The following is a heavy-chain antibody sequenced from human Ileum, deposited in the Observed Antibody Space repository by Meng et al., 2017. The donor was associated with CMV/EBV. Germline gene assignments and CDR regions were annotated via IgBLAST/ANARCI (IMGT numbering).Heavy chain of an antibody. D-gene: IGHD4-11*01. V-gene: IGHV4-34*01. J-gene: IGHJ4*02. CDR3: ASGKSNLEY. Sequence: QVRLQGWGAGLLKPSGPLSLTCAVYGGSFSGYYWSWIRQVPGKGLEWIGEFNHYGSTNYNPSLKSRVTISVDTSKNQFSLNLSSVTAADTAVYYCASGKSNLEYWGQGTLVTVSS. CDR1: GGSFSGYY. CDR2: FNHYGST.